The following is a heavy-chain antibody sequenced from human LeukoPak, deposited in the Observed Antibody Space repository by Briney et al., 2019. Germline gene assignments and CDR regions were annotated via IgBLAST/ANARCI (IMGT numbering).Heavy chain of an antibody. CDR1: GFTFSDYY. CDR3: ARVTTGAAE. J-gene: IGHJ4*02. V-gene: IGHV3-11*01. D-gene: IGHD1-1*01. CDR2: ISTSGATT. Sequence: PGGFLRLSCAASGFTFSDYYMNWIRQAPGKGLEWISYISTSGATTWYADSVKGRLTTSRDDAKNSLYLQMNSLRAEDTAMYYCARVTTGAAEWGQGTLVTVSS.